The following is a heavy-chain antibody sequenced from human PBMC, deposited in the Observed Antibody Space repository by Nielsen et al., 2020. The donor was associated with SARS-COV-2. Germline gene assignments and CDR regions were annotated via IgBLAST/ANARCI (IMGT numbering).Heavy chain of an antibody. Sequence: SETLSLTCTVSGASITSGDYYWSWVRQPPGKGLEWIGYIYYTGNTQYNPSLKSRITMSFDPSKNQFSLRVNSVNAADTAVYYCASSRRYGDFDFWGQGTLVSVSS. V-gene: IGHV4-30-4*01. CDR3: ASSRRYGDFDF. J-gene: IGHJ4*02. CDR2: IYYTGNT. D-gene: IGHD4-17*01. CDR1: GASITSGDYY.